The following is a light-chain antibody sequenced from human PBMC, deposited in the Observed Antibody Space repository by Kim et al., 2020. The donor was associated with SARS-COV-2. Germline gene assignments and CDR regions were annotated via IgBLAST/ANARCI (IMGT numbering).Light chain of an antibody. CDR3: QQHNNWPRT. CDR2: VAS. Sequence: VSPGERATLSCRASQNINSNLVWYQQKPGQAPRLLINVASTRATGIPARFSGSGSGTDFTLTISGLQSEDFAVYYCQQHNNWPRTFGQGTKVDIK. CDR1: QNINSN. V-gene: IGKV3-15*01. J-gene: IGKJ1*01.